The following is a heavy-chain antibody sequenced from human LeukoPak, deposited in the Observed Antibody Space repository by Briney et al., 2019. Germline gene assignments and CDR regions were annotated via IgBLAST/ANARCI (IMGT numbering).Heavy chain of an antibody. CDR1: GYTFTGYY. V-gene: IGHV1-2*02. CDR2: VNPNSGVT. J-gene: IGHJ4*01. Sequence: RASVKVSCKASGYTFTGYYIHWVRQAPGQGLEWMGSVNPNSGVTDYAQKFQGRITMTRDTSISTAYMELNRLTSDDTAVYYCARDTGFPFFDFWGHGALVTVSS. CDR3: ARDTGFPFFDF.